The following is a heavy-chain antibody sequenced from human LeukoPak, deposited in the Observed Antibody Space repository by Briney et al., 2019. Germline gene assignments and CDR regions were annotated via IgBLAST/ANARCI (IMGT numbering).Heavy chain of an antibody. V-gene: IGHV3-48*02. Sequence: PGGSLRLSCAASGFIFSSYAIHWVRQAPGKGLEWVSFISSGSEIIYYADSVKGRFTVSRDNDKKSLYLQMNSLRDVDTAVYYRARNPAGIGDYLGQGTLVTVSS. CDR1: GFIFSSYA. CDR3: ARNPAGIGDY. CDR2: ISSGSEII. D-gene: IGHD1-1*01. J-gene: IGHJ4*02.